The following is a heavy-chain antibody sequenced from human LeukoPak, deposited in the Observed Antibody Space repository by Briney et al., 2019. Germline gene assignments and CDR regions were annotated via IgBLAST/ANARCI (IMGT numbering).Heavy chain of an antibody. CDR2: ISGSGGST. CDR1: GFTFSSYA. Sequence: GGSLRLSCAASGFTFSSYAMSWVRQAPGKGLEWVSAISGSGGSTYYADSVKGRFTISRDNSKNTLFLQMNSLRPEDTAVYYCAKFPGPSGALVYWGQGTLVTVAS. J-gene: IGHJ4*02. CDR3: AKFPGPSGALVY. D-gene: IGHD2-15*01. V-gene: IGHV3-23*01.